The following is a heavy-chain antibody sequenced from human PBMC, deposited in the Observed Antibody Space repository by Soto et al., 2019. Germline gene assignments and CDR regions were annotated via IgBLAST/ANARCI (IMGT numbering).Heavy chain of an antibody. CDR1: GFTFSSYS. V-gene: IGHV3-48*01. CDR2: ISSSSSTI. J-gene: IGHJ4*02. D-gene: IGHD2-21*02. Sequence: GGSLRLSCAASGFTFSSYSMNWVRQAPGKGLEWVSYISSSSSTIYYADSVKGRFTISRDNAKNSLYLQMNSLRAEDTAVYYCARDLHPRYFCGGDCYALDYWGQGTLVTVSS. CDR3: ARDLHPRYFCGGDCYALDY.